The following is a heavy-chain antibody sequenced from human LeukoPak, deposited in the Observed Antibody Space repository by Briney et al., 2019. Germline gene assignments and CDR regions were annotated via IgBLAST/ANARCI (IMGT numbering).Heavy chain of an antibody. Sequence: ASVKVSCKASGYTFTGYYMHWVRQAPGQGLEWMGWINPNSGGTNYAQKFQGRVTMTRDTSISTAYMELSRLRSDDTAVYYCARDVCSGGSCYSGTFDYWGQRTLVTVSS. CDR1: GYTFTGYY. CDR2: INPNSGGT. J-gene: IGHJ4*02. CDR3: ARDVCSGGSCYSGTFDY. D-gene: IGHD2-15*01. V-gene: IGHV1-2*02.